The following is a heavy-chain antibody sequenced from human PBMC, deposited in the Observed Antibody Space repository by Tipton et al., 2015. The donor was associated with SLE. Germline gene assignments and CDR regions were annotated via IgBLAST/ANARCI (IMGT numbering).Heavy chain of an antibody. CDR2: INHSGST. J-gene: IGHJ4*02. V-gene: IGHV4-4*02. Sequence: SLRLSCTVSGGSISSSNWWNWVRQPPGKGLEWIGEINHSGSTNYNPSLKSRVTISVDTSKNQFSLKLSSVTAADTAVYYCARSPQQLVGYYFDYWGQGTLATVSS. D-gene: IGHD6-13*01. CDR3: ARSPQQLVGYYFDY. CDR1: GGSISSSNW.